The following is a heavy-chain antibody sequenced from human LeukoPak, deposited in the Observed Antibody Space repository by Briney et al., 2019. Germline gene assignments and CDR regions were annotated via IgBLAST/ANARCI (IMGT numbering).Heavy chain of an antibody. J-gene: IGHJ4*02. CDR1: GFTFTSYA. V-gene: IGHV3-23*01. D-gene: IGHD2-2*01. CDR3: AKASIYCSSTSCYDS. Sequence: GGSLRLSCAASGFTFTSYALSWVRQAPGKGLEWVSTISGSGSSTYYANSVKGRFTISRDTSKTTLYLQMNSLRADDTAVYYCAKASIYCSSTSCYDSWGQGTLVTVSS. CDR2: ISGSGSST.